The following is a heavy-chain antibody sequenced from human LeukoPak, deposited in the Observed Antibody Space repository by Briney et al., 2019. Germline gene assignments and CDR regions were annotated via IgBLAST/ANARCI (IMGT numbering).Heavy chain of an antibody. Sequence: ASVKVSCKASGYTFTSYAMNWVRQAPGQGLEWMGWINTNTGNPTYAQGFTGRFVFSLDTSVSTAYLQISSLKAEDTAVYYCARDITMVRGVKPARFDYWGQGTLVTVSS. V-gene: IGHV7-4-1*02. CDR3: ARDITMVRGVKPARFDY. CDR2: INTNTGNP. D-gene: IGHD3-10*01. J-gene: IGHJ4*02. CDR1: GYTFTSYA.